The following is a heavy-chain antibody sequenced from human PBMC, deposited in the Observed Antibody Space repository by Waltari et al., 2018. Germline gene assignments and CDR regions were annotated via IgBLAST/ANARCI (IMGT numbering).Heavy chain of an antibody. J-gene: IGHJ4*02. CDR3: AKPSWEWELPGDY. V-gene: IGHV3-23*01. Sequence: EVQLLESGGGLVQPGGSLRLSCAASGFTFSSYAMSWVRQAPGKGLEWVSAIRGSGGSTYYADSGKGRFTISRDNSKNTLYLQMNSLRAEDTAVYYCAKPSWEWELPGDYWGQGTLVTVSS. CDR1: GFTFSSYA. D-gene: IGHD1-26*01. CDR2: IRGSGGST.